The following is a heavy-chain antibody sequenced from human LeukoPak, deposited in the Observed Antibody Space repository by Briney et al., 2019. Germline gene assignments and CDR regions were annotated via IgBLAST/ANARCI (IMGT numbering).Heavy chain of an antibody. D-gene: IGHD3-9*01. V-gene: IGHV3-48*03. CDR3: ASGDILTGTLDY. J-gene: IGHJ4*02. Sequence: GGSLRLSCAASGFTFSSYAMNWVRQAPGKGLEWVSYISSSGSTIYYADSVKGRFTISRDNAKNSLYLQMNSLRAEDTAVYYCASGDILTGTLDYWGQGTLVTVSS. CDR2: ISSSGSTI. CDR1: GFTFSSYA.